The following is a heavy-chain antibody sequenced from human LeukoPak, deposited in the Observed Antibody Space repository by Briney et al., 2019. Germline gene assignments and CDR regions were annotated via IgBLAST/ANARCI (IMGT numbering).Heavy chain of an antibody. Sequence: SVKVSCKASRYIFTGYFIHWVRQVPGQGLEWMGWINTNTGNPTYAQGFTGRFVFSLDTSVSTAYLQISSLKAEDTAVYFCARELLITRTWFDPWGQGTLVTVSS. V-gene: IGHV7-4-1*02. CDR3: ARELLITRTWFDP. J-gene: IGHJ5*02. CDR2: INTNTGNP. CDR1: RYIFTGYF. D-gene: IGHD3-22*01.